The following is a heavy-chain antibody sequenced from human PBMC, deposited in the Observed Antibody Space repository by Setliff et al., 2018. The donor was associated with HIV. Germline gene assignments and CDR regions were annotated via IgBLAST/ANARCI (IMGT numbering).Heavy chain of an antibody. V-gene: IGHV1-2*04. CDR2: INPKSDGT. CDR3: ARSTVTTDYYYYMDV. D-gene: IGHD4-17*01. Sequence: ASVKVSCKASGYSFTDYYIHWVRQAPGQGLEWMGWINPKSDGTNYAQKFQGWITMTRDTSISTAYMELSRLRSDDTAVYYCARSTVTTDYYYYMDVWGKGTTVTVSS. J-gene: IGHJ6*03. CDR1: GYSFTDYY.